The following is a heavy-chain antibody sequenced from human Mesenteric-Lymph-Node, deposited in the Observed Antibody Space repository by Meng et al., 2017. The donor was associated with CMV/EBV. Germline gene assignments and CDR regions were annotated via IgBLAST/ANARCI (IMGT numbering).Heavy chain of an antibody. CDR3: AKDFTYSSSFLDY. V-gene: IGHV3-9*01. CDR2: ISWNSGSI. D-gene: IGHD6-6*01. CDR1: GFTFDDYA. Sequence: SLKISCAASGFTFDDYAMHWVRQAPGKGLEWVSGISWNSGSIAYADSVKGRFTMSRDNAKNSLYLQMKSLRAEDTALYFCAKDFTYSSSFLDYWGQGTLVTVSS. J-gene: IGHJ4*02.